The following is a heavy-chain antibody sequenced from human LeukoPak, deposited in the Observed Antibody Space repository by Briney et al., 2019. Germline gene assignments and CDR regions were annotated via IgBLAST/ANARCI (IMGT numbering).Heavy chain of an antibody. Sequence: SETLSLTCTVSGGSISSYYWSWIRQPPGKGLEWIGYIYYSGSTNYNPSLKSRVTISVDTSKNQFSLKLSSVTAADTAVYYCAREGVSHDSSPLDYWGQGTLVTVSS. J-gene: IGHJ4*02. D-gene: IGHD3-22*01. CDR3: AREGVSHDSSPLDY. CDR2: IYYSGST. V-gene: IGHV4-59*01. CDR1: GGSISSYY.